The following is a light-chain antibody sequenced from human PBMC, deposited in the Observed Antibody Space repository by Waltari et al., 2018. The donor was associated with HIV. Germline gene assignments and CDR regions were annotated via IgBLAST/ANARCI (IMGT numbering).Light chain of an antibody. CDR2: QAY. V-gene: IGLV1-47*01. CDR3: AAWDDSLSGVA. CDR1: SYNIGSNY. Sequence: QSVLTQAPSASGTPGQRVTISCSGSSYNIGSNYVYWYQPSPGSAPQLLTYQAYQRPSGVPDRVSGSKSGTSASLAISGLRSEDEAVYYCAAWDDSLSGVAFGGGTNVTVL. J-gene: IGLJ3*02.